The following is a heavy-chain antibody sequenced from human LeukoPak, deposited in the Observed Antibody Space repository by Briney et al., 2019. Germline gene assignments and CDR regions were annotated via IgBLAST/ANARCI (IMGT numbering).Heavy chain of an antibody. CDR1: GFTFSSYS. J-gene: IGHJ4*02. CDR2: ISSSSTI. V-gene: IGHV3-48*01. CDR3: ARVPLLWFGELWGDYFDY. D-gene: IGHD3-10*01. Sequence: GGSLRLSCAASGFTFSSYSMNWVRQAPGKGLEWVSYISSSSTIYYADSVKGRFTISRDNAKNSLYLQMNSLRAEDTAVYYCARVPLLWFGELWGDYFDYWGQETLVTVSS.